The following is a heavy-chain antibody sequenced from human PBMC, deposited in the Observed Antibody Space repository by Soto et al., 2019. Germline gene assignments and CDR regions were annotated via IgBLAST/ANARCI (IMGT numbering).Heavy chain of an antibody. Sequence: EVQLLESGVGLVQPGGSLRLSCAASGFTFISYAMNWVRQAPGKGLQWVSAISGGGDATFYADSVKGRFTISRDNSRNTVTLQMNSLGADDTAVYYCARKVPGSTTLPDYWYFDLWGRGTLVTVSS. V-gene: IGHV3-23*01. D-gene: IGHD3-10*01. CDR3: ARKVPGSTTLPDYWYFDL. CDR2: ISGGGDAT. CDR1: GFTFISYA. J-gene: IGHJ2*01.